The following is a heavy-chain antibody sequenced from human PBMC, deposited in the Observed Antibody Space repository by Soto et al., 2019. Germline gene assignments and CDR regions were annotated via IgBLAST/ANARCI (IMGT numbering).Heavy chain of an antibody. D-gene: IGHD1-26*01. Sequence: QVQLQESGPGLVKPSETLSLTCTVSGGSISSYYWSWIRQPPGKGLEWIGYIYYSGSTNYNPSLNSRLTISVDTFKSQFPLNMSSVTAADTAVYYCARRSYQDAFDIWGQGTKVTVSS. CDR1: GGSISSYY. J-gene: IGHJ3*02. CDR2: IYYSGST. CDR3: ARRSYQDAFDI. V-gene: IGHV4-59*08.